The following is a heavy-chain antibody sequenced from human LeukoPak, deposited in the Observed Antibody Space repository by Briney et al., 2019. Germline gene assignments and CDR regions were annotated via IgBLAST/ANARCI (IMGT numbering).Heavy chain of an antibody. CDR2: ISAYNGNT. Sequence: ASVKVPCKASGYTFTSYGISWVRQAPGQGLEWMGWISAYNGNTNYAQKLQGRVTMTTDTSTSTAYMELRSLRSDDTAVYYCARASFLPTWELLWFGESNPGGDYYYYMDVWGKGTTVTVSS. V-gene: IGHV1-18*01. CDR3: ARASFLPTWELLWFGESNPGGDYYYYMDV. J-gene: IGHJ6*03. CDR1: GYTFTSYG. D-gene: IGHD3-10*01.